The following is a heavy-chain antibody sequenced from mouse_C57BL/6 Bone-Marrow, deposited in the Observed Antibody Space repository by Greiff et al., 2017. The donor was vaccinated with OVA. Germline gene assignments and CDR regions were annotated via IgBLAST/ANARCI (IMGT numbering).Heavy chain of an antibody. CDR3: ARFYAMDY. Sequence: VQLQQSGPELVKPGASVKIPCKASGYTFTDYNMDWVKQSHGKSLEWIGDINPNTGGTIYNQKFKGKATLTVDKSSSTAYMELRSLTSEDTAVYYCARFYAMDYWGQGTSVTVSS. CDR2: INPNTGGT. V-gene: IGHV1-18*01. J-gene: IGHJ4*01. CDR1: GYTFTDYN.